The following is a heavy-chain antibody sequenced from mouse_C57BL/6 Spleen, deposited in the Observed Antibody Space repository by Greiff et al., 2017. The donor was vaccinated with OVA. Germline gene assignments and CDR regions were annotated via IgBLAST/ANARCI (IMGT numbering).Heavy chain of an antibody. CDR3: ARGDSGGSHAMDY. D-gene: IGHD1-1*02. V-gene: IGHV1-80*01. Sequence: VQVVESGAELVKPGASVKISCKASGYAFSSYWMNWVKQRPGKGLEWIGQIYPGDGDTNYNGKVKGKATLTADKSSSTAYMQRSSLTSEDSAVYVCARGDSGGSHAMDYWGQGTSVTVAS. J-gene: IGHJ4*01. CDR2: IYPGDGDT. CDR1: GYAFSSYW.